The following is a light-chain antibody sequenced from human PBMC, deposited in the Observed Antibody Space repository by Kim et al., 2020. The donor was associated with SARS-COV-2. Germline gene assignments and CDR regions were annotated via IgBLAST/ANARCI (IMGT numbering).Light chain of an antibody. Sequence: QSVLTQPPSVSAAPGQKVTISCSGRSSNIGDYSVSWYQQFPGTVPKLLIYDNNKRPSGIPDRFSGSKSGTSATLGITGLQTGDEADYYCGSWDSSLREVFGGGTKVTVL. CDR1: SSNIGDYS. CDR2: DNN. V-gene: IGLV1-51*01. J-gene: IGLJ3*02. CDR3: GSWDSSLREV.